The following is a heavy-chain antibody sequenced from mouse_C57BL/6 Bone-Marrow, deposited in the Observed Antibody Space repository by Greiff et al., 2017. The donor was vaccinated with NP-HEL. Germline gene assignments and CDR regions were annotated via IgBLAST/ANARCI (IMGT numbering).Heavy chain of an antibody. Sequence: VQLQQPGTELVKPGASVKLSCKASGYKVNSDWRKWGKKREGEGGEVIGNINPSNGGTNYNEKFKSKATLTVDKSSSTAYMQLSSLTSEDSAVYYCASLYYYGSSPYAMDYWGQGTSVTVSS. CDR3: ASLYYYGSSPYAMDY. V-gene: IGHV1-53*01. D-gene: IGHD1-1*01. CDR1: GYKVNSDW. CDR2: INPSNGGT. J-gene: IGHJ4*01.